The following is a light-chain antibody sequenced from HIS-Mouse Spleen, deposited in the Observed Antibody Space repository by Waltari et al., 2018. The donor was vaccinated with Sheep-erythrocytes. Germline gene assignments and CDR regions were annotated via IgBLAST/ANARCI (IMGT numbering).Light chain of an antibody. V-gene: IGLV3-1*01. CDR1: KLGDKY. CDR3: QAWDSSTAV. J-gene: IGLJ2*01. Sequence: SYELTQPPSVSVSPGQTASITCSGDKLGDKYACWYQQRPGQSPVLVIYQDSKRHSGIPELISGSNSGNTATLTISGTQAMDEADYYCQAWDSSTAVFGGGTKLTVL. CDR2: QDS.